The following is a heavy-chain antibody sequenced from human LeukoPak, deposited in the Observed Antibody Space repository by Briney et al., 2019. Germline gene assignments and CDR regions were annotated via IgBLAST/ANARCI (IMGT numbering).Heavy chain of an antibody. J-gene: IGHJ6*02. CDR2: INVNSGGT. V-gene: IGHV1-2*02. Sequence: ASVKVSCKASGYDFAAYYIHWVRQAPGQGLEWMGWINVNSGGTSYAQKFQGRVTVTRDTSISTAYMELSRLRSDDTAVYYCARDRGKYSSSSDMDLWGQGTTVTVSS. CDR3: ARDRGKYSSSSDMDL. CDR1: GYDFAAYY. D-gene: IGHD6-6*01.